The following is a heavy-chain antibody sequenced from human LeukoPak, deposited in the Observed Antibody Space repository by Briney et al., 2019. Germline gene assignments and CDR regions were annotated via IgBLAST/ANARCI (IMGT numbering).Heavy chain of an antibody. CDR2: IYHSGST. CDR1: GGSISSSSYY. CDR3: ARGPTIAAATFDY. D-gene: IGHD6-13*01. Sequence: SETLSLTCTVSGGSISSSSYYWGWIRQPPGKGLEWIGEIYHSGSTNYNPSLKSRVTISVDKSKNQFSLKLSSVTAADTAVYYRARGPTIAAATFDYWGQGTLVTVSS. V-gene: IGHV4-39*07. J-gene: IGHJ4*02.